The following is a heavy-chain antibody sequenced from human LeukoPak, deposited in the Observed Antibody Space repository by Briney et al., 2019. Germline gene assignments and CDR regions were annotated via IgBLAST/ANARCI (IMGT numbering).Heavy chain of an antibody. V-gene: IGHV3-30*03. CDR3: ARSSEQWLKY. CDR2: ISYDGSNK. J-gene: IGHJ4*02. Sequence: QPGRSLRLSCAASGFTFSSYGMHWVRQAPGKGLEWVAVISYDGSNKYYADSVKGRFTISRDNSKNTLYLQMNSLRAEDTAVYYCARSSEQWLKYWGQGTLVTVSS. D-gene: IGHD6-19*01. CDR1: GFTFSSYG.